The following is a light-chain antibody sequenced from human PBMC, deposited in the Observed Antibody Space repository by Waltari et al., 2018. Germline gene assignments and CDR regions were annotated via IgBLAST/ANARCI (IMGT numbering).Light chain of an antibody. CDR1: QSFGRS. Sequence: EIVLTQSPATLSLSPGERATLSCWARQSFGRSLAWYQQKRGQATRLLIYGASTRATGLPDRFSGSGSETDFSLTISRLEPEDFAVYYCQHYVRLPVTSGQGTKLEIK. CDR3: QHYVRLPVT. CDR2: GAS. J-gene: IGKJ1*01. V-gene: IGKV3-20*01.